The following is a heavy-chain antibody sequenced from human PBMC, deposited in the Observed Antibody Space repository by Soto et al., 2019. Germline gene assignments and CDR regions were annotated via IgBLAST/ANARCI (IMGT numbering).Heavy chain of an antibody. CDR3: TTDWPRDYGPFDY. J-gene: IGHJ4*02. V-gene: IGHV3-15*01. CDR1: GFTFSNAW. D-gene: IGHD4-17*01. CDR2: IKSKTDGGTT. Sequence: GGSLRLSCAASGFTFSNAWMSWVRQAPGKGLEWVGRIKSKTDGGTTDYAAPVKGRFTISRDDSKNTLYLQMNSLKTEDTAVYYCTTDWPRDYGPFDYWGQGTLVTVSS.